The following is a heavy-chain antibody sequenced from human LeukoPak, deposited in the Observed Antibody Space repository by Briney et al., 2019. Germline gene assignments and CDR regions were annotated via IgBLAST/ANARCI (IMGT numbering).Heavy chain of an antibody. CDR2: IYTSGST. CDR3: ARDRSLGEVENFDY. J-gene: IGHJ4*02. CDR1: GVSVSSYY. D-gene: IGHD1-26*01. Sequence: SETLSLTCTVSGVSVSSYYWSWVRQPAGKGLEWVGRIYTSGSTTYNPSLKSRVSISVDKSKNQFSLNLSPVTAADTAVYYCARDRSLGEVENFDYWGQGILVTVSS. V-gene: IGHV4-4*07.